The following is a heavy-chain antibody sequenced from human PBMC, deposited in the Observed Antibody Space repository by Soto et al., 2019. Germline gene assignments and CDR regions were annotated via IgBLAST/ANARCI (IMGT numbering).Heavy chain of an antibody. D-gene: IGHD3-10*01. CDR1: GFPFSSYA. CDR3: GKGPGARDG. CDR2: ISGSGGST. J-gene: IGHJ4*02. Sequence: EVQLLESGGGLVQPGGSLRLSCAASGFPFSSYAMSWVRQAPGKGLEWVSAISGSGGSTYYADSVKGRFTISRDNSKNTMYLQMNGRRAEDTAVCYGGKGPGARDGWGQGTLVTVSS. V-gene: IGHV3-23*01.